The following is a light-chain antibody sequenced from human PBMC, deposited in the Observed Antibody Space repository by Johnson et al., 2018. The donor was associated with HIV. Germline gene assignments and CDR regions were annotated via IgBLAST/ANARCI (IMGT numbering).Light chain of an antibody. CDR1: TYNIGNNY. Sequence: QSVLTQPPSVSAAPGQKVTISCSGSTYNIGNNYVSWYQQLPGTAPKLLIYEKNKRPSGLPDRFSGSKSGTSATLAITGLQTGDEADYSCETWDSSLGGVFGTGTTVTVL. CDR3: ETWDSSLGGV. CDR2: EKN. J-gene: IGLJ1*01. V-gene: IGLV1-51*02.